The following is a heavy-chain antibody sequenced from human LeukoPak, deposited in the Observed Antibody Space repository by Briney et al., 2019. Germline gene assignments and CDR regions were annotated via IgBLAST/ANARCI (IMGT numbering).Heavy chain of an antibody. CDR3: ARAPPVRQKYYFDY. CDR1: GGSISSGSYY. J-gene: IGHJ4*02. V-gene: IGHV4-61*02. Sequence: SETLSLTCTVSGGSISSGSYYWSWIRQPAGKGLEWIGRIYTSGSTNYNPSLKSRVTISVDTSKNQFSLKLSSVTAADTAVYYCARAPPVRQKYYFDYWGQGTLVTVSS. CDR2: IYTSGST.